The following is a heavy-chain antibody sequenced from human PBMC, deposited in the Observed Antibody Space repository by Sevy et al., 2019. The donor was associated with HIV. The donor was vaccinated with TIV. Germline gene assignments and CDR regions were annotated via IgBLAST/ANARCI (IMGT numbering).Heavy chain of an antibody. Sequence: GESLKISCAASGFTFSSYAMHWVRQAPGKGLEWVAVISYDGSNKYYADSVKGRFTISRDNSKNTLYLQMNSLRAEDTAVYYCARDWASIAVAGTVDYWGQGTLVTVSS. V-gene: IGHV3-30-3*01. CDR1: GFTFSSYA. CDR3: ARDWASIAVAGTVDY. D-gene: IGHD6-19*01. CDR2: ISYDGSNK. J-gene: IGHJ4*02.